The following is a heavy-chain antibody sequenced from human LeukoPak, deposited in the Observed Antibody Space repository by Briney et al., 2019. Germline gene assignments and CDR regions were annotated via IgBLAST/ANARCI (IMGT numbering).Heavy chain of an antibody. CDR1: GFTFSSYG. D-gene: IGHD3-10*01. Sequence: GGSLRLSCAASGFTFSSYGMHWVRQAPGKGLEWVAVISYDGSNKYYADSVKGRFTISRDNSKNTLYLQMNSLRAEDTAVYYCARDLITMLRGGMDVWGQGTTVTVSS. V-gene: IGHV3-30*03. CDR2: ISYDGSNK. CDR3: ARDLITMLRGGMDV. J-gene: IGHJ6*02.